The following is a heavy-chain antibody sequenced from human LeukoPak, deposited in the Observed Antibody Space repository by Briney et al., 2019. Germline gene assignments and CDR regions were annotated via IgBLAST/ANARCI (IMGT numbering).Heavy chain of an antibody. CDR1: GYTFTSYA. D-gene: IGHD3-22*01. CDR2: INAGNGNT. V-gene: IGHV1-3*01. CDR3: ARSNYDSSGYYRLFDY. J-gene: IGHJ4*02. Sequence: GASVKVSCKASGYTFTSYAMHWVRQAPGQRLEWMGWINAGNGNTKYSQKFQGRVTITRDTSASTAYIELSSLRSEDTAVYYCARSNYDSSGYYRLFDYWGQGTLVTVSS.